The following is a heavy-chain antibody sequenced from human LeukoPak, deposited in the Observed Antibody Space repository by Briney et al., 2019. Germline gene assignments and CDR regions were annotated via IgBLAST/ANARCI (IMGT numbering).Heavy chain of an antibody. J-gene: IGHJ3*02. D-gene: IGHD1-26*01. V-gene: IGHV4-34*01. CDR2: INHSGST. CDR3: ARETSGSNDAFDI. Sequence: SETLSLTCAVYGGSFSGYYWTWIRQPPGKGLEWIGEINHSGSTNYNPSLKSRVTISVDTSKSQFSLKLSSVTAADTAVYYCARETSGSNDAFDIWGQGTMVTVSS. CDR1: GGSFSGYY.